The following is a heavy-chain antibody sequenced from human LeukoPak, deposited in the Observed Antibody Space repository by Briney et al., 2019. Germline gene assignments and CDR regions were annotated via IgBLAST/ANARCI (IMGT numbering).Heavy chain of an antibody. CDR1: GGSISSSSYY. Sequence: SETLSLTCTVSGGSISSSSYYWGWIRQPPGKGLEWIGSIYYSGSTYYNPSLKSRVTISVDTSKNQFSQKLSSVTAADTAVYYCARHSIALYGMDVWGQGTTVTVSS. CDR2: IYYSGST. V-gene: IGHV4-39*01. CDR3: ARHSIALYGMDV. D-gene: IGHD6-6*01. J-gene: IGHJ6*02.